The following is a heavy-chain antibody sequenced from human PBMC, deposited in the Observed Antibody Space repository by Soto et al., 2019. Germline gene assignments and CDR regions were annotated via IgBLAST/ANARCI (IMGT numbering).Heavy chain of an antibody. D-gene: IGHD2-21*02. CDR1: GFSLSTSGVG. CDR3: AHNELGCGGDCYSDY. Sequence: QITLKESGPTLVKPTQTLTLTCTFSGFSLSTSGVGVGWIRQPPGKALEWLALIYWDDDKRYSPSLKSRLTSTKDTSKNQVVLTMTNMDPVDTATYYCAHNELGCGGDCYSDYWGQGTLVTVSS. V-gene: IGHV2-5*02. CDR2: IYWDDDK. J-gene: IGHJ4*02.